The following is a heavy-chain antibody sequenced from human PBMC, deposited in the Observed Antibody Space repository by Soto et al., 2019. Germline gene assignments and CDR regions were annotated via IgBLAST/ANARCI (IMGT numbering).Heavy chain of an antibody. CDR2: VYYNGST. J-gene: IGHJ4*02. D-gene: IGHD3-9*01. V-gene: IGHV4-39*01. CDR1: GGSINSIYHY. CDR3: VRVVGYDSLTGYARDY. Sequence: TLSLTCTVSGGSINSIYHYWGWIRQPPGKGLEWIGSVYYNGSTYINPPLQSRVTISVDTSKNQFSLKLRSVSAADTAVYYCVRVVGYDSLTGYARDYWGQGTLVTVS.